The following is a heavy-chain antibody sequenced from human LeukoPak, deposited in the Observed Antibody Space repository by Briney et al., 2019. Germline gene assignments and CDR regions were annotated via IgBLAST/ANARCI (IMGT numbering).Heavy chain of an antibody. CDR2: TLYDGTMA. D-gene: IGHD3-22*01. CDR3: AKDRYYYDSSGYYYFDY. V-gene: IGHV3-30*04. Sequence: PGGSLRLSCAASGFTFSSYAMSWVRQPPGKGLEWVAVTLYDGTMAYYADSVKGRFTISRDNSKNTLYLQMNSLRAEDTAVYYCAKDRYYYDSSGYYYFDYWGQGTLVTVSS. CDR1: GFTFSSYA. J-gene: IGHJ4*02.